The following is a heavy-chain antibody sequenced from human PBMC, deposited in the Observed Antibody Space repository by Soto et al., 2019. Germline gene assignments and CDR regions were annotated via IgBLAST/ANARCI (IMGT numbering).Heavy chain of an antibody. J-gene: IGHJ6*02. V-gene: IGHV1-58*02. CDR3: AADSRGDALHYYYYGMDV. D-gene: IGHD2-8*01. Sequence: SVKVSCKASGFTFTSSAMQWVRQARGQRLEWIGWIVVGSGNTNYAQKFQERVTITRDMSTSTAYMELSSLRSEDTAVYYCAADSRGDALHYYYYGMDVWGQGTTVTVSS. CDR1: GFTFTSSA. CDR2: IVVGSGNT.